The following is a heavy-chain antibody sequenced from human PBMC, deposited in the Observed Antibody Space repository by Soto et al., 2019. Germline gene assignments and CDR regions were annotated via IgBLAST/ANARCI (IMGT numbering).Heavy chain of an antibody. J-gene: IGHJ6*02. D-gene: IGHD1-26*01. CDR2: IYYSGST. Sequence: SETLSLTCTVSGSSISSGGYYWSWIRQHPGKGLEWIGYIYYSGSTYYNPSLKSRVTISVDTSKNQFSLKLSSVTAADTAVYYCARAPSGYYYYYGMDVWGQGTTVTVSS. CDR3: ARAPSGYYYYYGMDV. V-gene: IGHV4-31*03. CDR1: GSSISSGGYY.